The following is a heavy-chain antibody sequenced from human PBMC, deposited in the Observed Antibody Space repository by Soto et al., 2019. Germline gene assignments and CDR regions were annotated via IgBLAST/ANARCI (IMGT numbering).Heavy chain of an antibody. J-gene: IGHJ4*02. Sequence: SETLSLTCTVSGGSISSGDYYWSWIRQPPGKGLEWIGYIYYSGSTYYNPSLKNRITISVDTPKNQLSLKLSSVAAADTAVYYCARAFDDSSGYYGGLGYWGQGTLVTVSS. CDR1: GGSISSGDYY. D-gene: IGHD3-22*01. V-gene: IGHV4-30-4*01. CDR2: IYYSGST. CDR3: ARAFDDSSGYYGGLGY.